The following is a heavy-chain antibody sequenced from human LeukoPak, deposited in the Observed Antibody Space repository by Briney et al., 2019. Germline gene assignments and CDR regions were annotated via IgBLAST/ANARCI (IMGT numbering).Heavy chain of an antibody. D-gene: IGHD3/OR15-3a*01. CDR1: GFSFGKYW. CDR2: IKLDGSEK. V-gene: IGHV3-7*03. Sequence: GGSLRLSCVASGFSFGKYWMSWVRQAPGKGLEWVANIKLDGSEKNYVDSVKGRFTISRDNTKNSLYLQMNSLGAEDTAVFYCARDQYDTWSRRGNFDSWGQGTLVIVSS. CDR3: ARDQYDTWSRRGNFDS. J-gene: IGHJ4*02.